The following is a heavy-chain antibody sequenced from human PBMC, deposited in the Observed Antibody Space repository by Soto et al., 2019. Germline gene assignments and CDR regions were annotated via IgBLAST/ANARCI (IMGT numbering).Heavy chain of an antibody. Sequence: ASVKVSCKASGYTFTSYAMHWVRQAPGQRLEWMGWINAGNGNTKYSQKFQGRVTITRDTSASTAYMELSSLRSEDTAVYYCARLDLGYCSGGSCYSGGLDYWGQGTLVTVSS. V-gene: IGHV1-3*01. CDR2: INAGNGNT. CDR3: ARLDLGYCSGGSCYSGGLDY. D-gene: IGHD2-15*01. J-gene: IGHJ4*02. CDR1: GYTFTSYA.